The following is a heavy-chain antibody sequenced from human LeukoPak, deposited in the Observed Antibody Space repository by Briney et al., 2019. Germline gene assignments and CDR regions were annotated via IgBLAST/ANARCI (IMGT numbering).Heavy chain of an antibody. CDR1: GFTFSSYW. CDR2: INSDGSST. D-gene: IGHD3-16*02. CDR3: ASSAFGGVIVEDY. J-gene: IGHJ4*02. V-gene: IGHV3-74*01. Sequence: GGSLRLSCAASGFTFSSYWMHWVRQAPGKGLVWVSRINSDGSSTSYADSVKGRFTISRDNAKNTLYLQMNSLRAEDTAVYYCASSAFGGVIVEDYWGQGTLVTVSS.